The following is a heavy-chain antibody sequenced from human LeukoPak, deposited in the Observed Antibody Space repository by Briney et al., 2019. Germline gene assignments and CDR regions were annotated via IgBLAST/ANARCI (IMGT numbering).Heavy chain of an antibody. CDR3: ARDYCGGDCYSDY. Sequence: GGSLRLSCAASGFTFGSYAMHWVRQAPGKGLEWVAVISYDGSNKYYADSVKGRFTISRDNSKNTLYLQMNSLRAEDTAVYYCARDYCGGDCYSDYWGQGTLVTVSS. V-gene: IGHV3-30-3*01. CDR1: GFTFGSYA. J-gene: IGHJ4*02. D-gene: IGHD2-21*02. CDR2: ISYDGSNK.